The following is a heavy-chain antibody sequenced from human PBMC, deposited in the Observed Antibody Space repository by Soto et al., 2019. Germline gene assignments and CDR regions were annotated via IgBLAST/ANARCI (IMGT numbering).Heavy chain of an antibody. J-gene: IGHJ6*02. CDR1: GFTFSSYE. D-gene: IGHD3-3*01. CDR2: ISSSGSTI. V-gene: IGHV3-48*03. Sequence: EVQLVESGGGLVQPGGSLRLSCAASGFTFSSYEMNWVRQAPGKGLEWVSYISSSGSTIYYADSVKGRFTISRDNAKKSLYLQMNSLRAEDTAVYYCARGAIFGVVIPYGMDVWGQGTTVTVSS. CDR3: ARGAIFGVVIPYGMDV.